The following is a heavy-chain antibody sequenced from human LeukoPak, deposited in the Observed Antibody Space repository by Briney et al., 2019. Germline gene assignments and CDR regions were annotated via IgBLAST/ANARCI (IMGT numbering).Heavy chain of an antibody. Sequence: GGSPRLSSAASDFNFNSYAMSWVRQAPANWLEWVSGISGSGGSTYFADSVKGRFTISRDISKNTLYLQMNSLRAEDAAVYYCYAYEMVVVPAAITPPDAFDVGGQGIMITVSS. D-gene: IGHD2-2*02. CDR2: ISGSGGST. J-gene: IGHJ3*01. CDR3: YAYEMVVVPAAITPPDAFDV. V-gene: IGHV3-23*01. CDR1: DFNFNSYA.